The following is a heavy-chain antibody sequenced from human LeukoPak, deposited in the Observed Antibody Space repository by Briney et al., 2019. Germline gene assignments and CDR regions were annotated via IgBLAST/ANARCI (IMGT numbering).Heavy chain of an antibody. Sequence: GGSLRLSCAASGFTFSTYAMTWVRQAPGKGLEWVSALSNSGHNTYYADSVKSRFTISRDNSKNMLYLQMNSLRAEDTAVYYCAKEGVYESGSDYLDYWGQGTLVTVSS. CDR3: AKEGVYESGSDYLDY. J-gene: IGHJ4*02. V-gene: IGHV3-23*01. CDR1: GFTFSTYA. CDR2: LSNSGHNT. D-gene: IGHD3-10*01.